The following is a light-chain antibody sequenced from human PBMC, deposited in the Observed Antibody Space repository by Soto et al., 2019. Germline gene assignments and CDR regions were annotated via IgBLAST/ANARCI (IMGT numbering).Light chain of an antibody. V-gene: IGKV3-11*01. CDR3: QQRSDWPIT. J-gene: IGKJ5*01. CDR2: DAS. Sequence: EIVLTQSPATLSLSPGERATLSCRASQSVSSYVAWYQQKPGQAPRLLIYDASNRATGIPARFSGSGSGTDVTLTISGLEPEDFAVYYCQQRSDWPITFGQGTRLEIK. CDR1: QSVSSY.